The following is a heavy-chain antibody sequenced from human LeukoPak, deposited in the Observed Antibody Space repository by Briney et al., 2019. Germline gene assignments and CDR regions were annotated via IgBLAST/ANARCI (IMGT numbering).Heavy chain of an antibody. CDR3: AKGDGYDSDS. J-gene: IGHJ5*01. Sequence: KPGESLRISCKGSGYTFSNYWISWVRQMPGKGLEWLGNIDPSDSYTNYSPSFQDNVTISADKSISTAYLQWSSLKASDTAIYYCAKGDGYDSDSWGQGTLVTVSS. CDR2: IDPSDSYT. D-gene: IGHD5-12*01. CDR1: GYTFSNYW. V-gene: IGHV5-10-1*01.